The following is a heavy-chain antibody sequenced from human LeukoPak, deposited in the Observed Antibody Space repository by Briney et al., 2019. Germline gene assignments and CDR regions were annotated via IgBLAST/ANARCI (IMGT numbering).Heavy chain of an antibody. CDR1: GFTFSNYG. CDR2: IWYDGSQK. V-gene: IGHV3-33*01. D-gene: IGHD2-2*03. Sequence: PRGSLRLSCAASGFTFSNYGMNWVRQAPGQGLEWVAVIWYDGSQKYYTDSVKGRFTISRDNSRNTLYLQMNSLRAEDTAVYYCARVDGQTQALDYWGQGTLVTVSS. J-gene: IGHJ4*02. CDR3: ARVDGQTQALDY.